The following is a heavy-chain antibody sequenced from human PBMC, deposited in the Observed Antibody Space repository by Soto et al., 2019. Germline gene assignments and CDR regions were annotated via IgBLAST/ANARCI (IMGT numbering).Heavy chain of an antibody. Sequence: EVQLVESGGGLVKPGGSLRLSCTASGFNFGGHSMNWFRHAPGKGLEWVSSIGDDTAYIYYADSARGRFTITRDNADNSLYLQMNILRAEDTGIYYCVRDQRFLRHGFSNFWGQGALVTVSS. CDR2: IGDDTAYI. CDR3: VRDQRFLRHGFSNF. D-gene: IGHD3-3*01. CDR1: GFNFGGHS. J-gene: IGHJ4*02. V-gene: IGHV3-21*01.